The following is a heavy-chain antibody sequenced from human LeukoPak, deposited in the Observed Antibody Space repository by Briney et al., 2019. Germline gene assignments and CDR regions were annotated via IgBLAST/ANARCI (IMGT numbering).Heavy chain of an antibody. D-gene: IGHD6-13*01. J-gene: IGHJ4*02. CDR2: FDPEDGET. CDR3: ATVNFRSWYLSDY. Sequence: ASVKVSCKVSGYTLTGLSMHWVRQAPGKGLEWMGGFDPEDGETIYAQKFQGRVTMTEDTSTDTAYMELSSLRSEDTAVYYCATVNFRSWYLSDYWGQGTLVTVSS. CDR1: GYTLTGLS. V-gene: IGHV1-24*01.